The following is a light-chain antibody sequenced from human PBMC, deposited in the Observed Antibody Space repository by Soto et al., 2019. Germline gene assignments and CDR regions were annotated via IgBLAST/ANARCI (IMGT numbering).Light chain of an antibody. J-gene: IGKJ1*01. CDR3: HQYNPYSWT. V-gene: IGKV1-5*03. CDR2: KAS. CDR1: QTIDTW. Sequence: DIPMTQSPSTLSASIGDRVTITCRASQTIDTWLAWYQQKPDEPPKLLIYKASNLDTGVPSRFSGSGSGTEFTLTISCLQPDDFATYYCHQYNPYSWTFGQGTKVDI.